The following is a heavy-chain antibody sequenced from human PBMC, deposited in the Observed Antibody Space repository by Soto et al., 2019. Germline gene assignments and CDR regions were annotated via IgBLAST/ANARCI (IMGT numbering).Heavy chain of an antibody. Sequence: GGSLRLSCAASGFTFSSYAMHWVRQAPGKGLEWVAVISHDGSNKYYADSVKGRFTISRDNAKNTLYLQMNSLRAEDTAVYYCARDAEGGSGSYYHRYYYYGMDVWGQGTTVTVSS. CDR2: ISHDGSNK. J-gene: IGHJ6*02. CDR3: ARDAEGGSGSYYHRYYYYGMDV. D-gene: IGHD3-10*01. CDR1: GFTFSSYA. V-gene: IGHV3-30-3*01.